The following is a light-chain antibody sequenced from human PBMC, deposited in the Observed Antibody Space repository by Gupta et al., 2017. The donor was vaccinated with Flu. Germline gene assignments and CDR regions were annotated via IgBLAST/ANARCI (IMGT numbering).Light chain of an antibody. J-gene: IGLJ1*01. CDR3: SSHAGRVTWV. CDR1: SNDVGGSNS. Sequence: QSAPTQPRSLSGSPGQSVTISCTGASNDVGGSNSVSWYQQRPGKAPKLILYDVTERPSGVPDRFSGSKSGNTASLTISGLQADDEADYYCSSHAGRVTWVFGTGTTFTVL. CDR2: DVT. V-gene: IGLV2-11*01.